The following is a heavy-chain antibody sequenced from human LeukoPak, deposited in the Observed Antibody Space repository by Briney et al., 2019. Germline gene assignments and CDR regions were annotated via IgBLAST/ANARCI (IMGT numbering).Heavy chain of an antibody. V-gene: IGHV1-2*02. CDR1: GYTFTGYY. D-gene: IGHD5-12*01. CDR2: INPNSGGT. J-gene: IGHJ6*03. CDR3: ASYLWLRLPTSAMDYYYMDV. Sequence: ASVKVSCKASGYTFTGYYMHWVRQAPGQGLEWMGWINPNSGGTNYAQKFQGRVTMTRDTSISTAYMELSRLRSDDTAVYYCASYLWLRLPTSAMDYYYMDVWGKGTTVTVSS.